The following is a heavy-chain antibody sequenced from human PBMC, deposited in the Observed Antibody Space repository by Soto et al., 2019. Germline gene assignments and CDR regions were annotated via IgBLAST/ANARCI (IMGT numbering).Heavy chain of an antibody. CDR3: ARKKRYSSSSPLDS. D-gene: IGHD6-6*01. J-gene: IGHJ4*02. CDR2: ISSSGGSI. V-gene: IGHV3-11*01. Sequence: QVQLVESGGGLVKPGGSLRLSCAASGFTFSDYYMSWIRQAPGKGLEWVSYISSSGGSIYYADSVKGRFTISRDNAKNLLYLQMNSLRAEDTAVYFCARKKRYSSSSPLDSWGQGTLVTVSS. CDR1: GFTFSDYY.